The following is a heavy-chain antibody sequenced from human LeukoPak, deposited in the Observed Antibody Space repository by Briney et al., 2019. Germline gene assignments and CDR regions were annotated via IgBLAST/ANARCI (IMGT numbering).Heavy chain of an antibody. Sequence: SETLSLTCAVYGGSFGGYYWSWIRQPPGKGLEWIGEINHSGSTNYNPSLKNRVTISVDTSKNQFSLKLSSVTAADTAVYYCAVRGYSYGRSDYWGQGTLVTVSS. D-gene: IGHD5-18*01. J-gene: IGHJ4*02. CDR3: AVRGYSYGRSDY. CDR2: INHSGST. V-gene: IGHV4-34*01. CDR1: GGSFGGYY.